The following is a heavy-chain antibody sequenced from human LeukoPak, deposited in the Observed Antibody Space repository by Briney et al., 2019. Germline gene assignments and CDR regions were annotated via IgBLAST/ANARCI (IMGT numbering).Heavy chain of an antibody. J-gene: IGHJ4*02. CDR2: IRYDGSNK. CDR3: AMTYSSSWSGPFDY. CDR1: GFTFSSYG. D-gene: IGHD6-13*01. Sequence: GGSLRLSCAASGFTFSSYGMHWVRQAPGKGLEWVAFIRYDGSNKYYADSVKGRFTISRDNSKNTLYLQMNSLRAEDTAVYYCAMTYSSSWSGPFDYWGQGTLVTVSS. V-gene: IGHV3-30*02.